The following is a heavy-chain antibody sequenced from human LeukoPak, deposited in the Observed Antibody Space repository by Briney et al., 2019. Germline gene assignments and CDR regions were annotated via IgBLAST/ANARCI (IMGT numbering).Heavy chain of an antibody. CDR1: GGSISSSSYY. CDR2: IYYSGST. Sequence: SETLSLTCTVSGGSISSSSYYWDWIRQPPGKGLEWIGSIYYSGSTYYNPFLKSRVTISVDTSKNQFSLKLSSVTAADTAVYYCARQQGSWTYYFDYWGQGTLVTVSS. J-gene: IGHJ4*02. D-gene: IGHD6-13*01. CDR3: ARQQGSWTYYFDY. V-gene: IGHV4-39*01.